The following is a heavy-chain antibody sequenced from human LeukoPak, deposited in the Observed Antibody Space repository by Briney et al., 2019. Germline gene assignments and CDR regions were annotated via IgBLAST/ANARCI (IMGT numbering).Heavy chain of an antibody. Sequence: GGSLRLSCAASGFTFSSYAMHWVRQAPGKGLEWVAVISYDGSNKYYADSVKGRFTISRDNSKNTLYLQMNSLRAEDTAVYYCARYGSGSYLYYFDYWGQGTLVTVSS. CDR1: GFTFSSYA. V-gene: IGHV3-30-3*01. CDR2: ISYDGSNK. J-gene: IGHJ4*02. CDR3: ARYGSGSYLYYFDY. D-gene: IGHD3-10*01.